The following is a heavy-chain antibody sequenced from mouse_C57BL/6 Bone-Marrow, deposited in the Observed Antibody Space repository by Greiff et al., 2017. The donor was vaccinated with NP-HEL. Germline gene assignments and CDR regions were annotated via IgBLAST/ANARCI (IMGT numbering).Heavy chain of an antibody. CDR3: ARGTYYYGSSRYYFDY. J-gene: IGHJ2*01. CDR1: GFSLSTSGMG. Sequence: QVTLKECGPGILQSSQTLSLTCSFSGFSLSTSGMGVSWIRQPSGKGLEWLAHIYWDDDKRYNPSLKSRLTISKDTSRNQVFLKITSVDTADTATYYCARGTYYYGSSRYYFDYWGQGTTLTVSS. CDR2: IYWDDDK. D-gene: IGHD1-1*01. V-gene: IGHV8-12*01.